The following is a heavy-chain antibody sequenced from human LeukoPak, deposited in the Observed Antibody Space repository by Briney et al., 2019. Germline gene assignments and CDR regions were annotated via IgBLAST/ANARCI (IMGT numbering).Heavy chain of an antibody. J-gene: IGHJ5*02. CDR3: ARGSDYYDYGDYPNWFDP. V-gene: IGHV3-9*01. CDR1: GFTFDEYA. D-gene: IGHD4-17*01. CDR2: ISYSSATI. Sequence: PGRSLRLSCAASGFTFDEYAMHWVRQAPGKGLEWVSGISYSSATIGYVDSVKGRFIISRDNAKNSLYLQMNSLRAEDTALYYCARGSDYYDYGDYPNWFDPWGQGTLVTVSS.